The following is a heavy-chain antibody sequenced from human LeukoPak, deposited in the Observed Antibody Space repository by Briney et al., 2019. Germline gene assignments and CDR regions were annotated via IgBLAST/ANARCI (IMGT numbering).Heavy chain of an antibody. D-gene: IGHD3-22*01. CDR2: INPDGSDK. J-gene: IGHJ4*02. Sequence: PGGSLRLSCAASGFTFSSYWMTWVRQAPGKGLEWVANINPDGSDKKYVDSVEGRFSISRDNAKNSLFLQMDSLRAEDTAVYYCARYNYYGSSGHLYWSRETLVTVSS. CDR3: ARYNYYGSSGHLY. CDR1: GFTFSSYW. V-gene: IGHV3-7*01.